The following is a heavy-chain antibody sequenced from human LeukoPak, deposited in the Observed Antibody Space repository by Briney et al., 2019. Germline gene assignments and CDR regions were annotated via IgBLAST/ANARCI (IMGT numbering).Heavy chain of an antibody. Sequence: GESLKISCKGSGYSFTSYWIGWVRQMPGKGLEWMGIIYPGDSDTRYSPSFQGQVTISADKSISTAYLQWSSLKASDTAMYYCASTVADPIRDYYYYGMDVWGQGTTVTVSS. CDR1: GYSFTSYW. CDR3: ASTVADPIRDYYYYGMDV. D-gene: IGHD6-19*01. CDR2: IYPGDSDT. V-gene: IGHV5-51*01. J-gene: IGHJ6*02.